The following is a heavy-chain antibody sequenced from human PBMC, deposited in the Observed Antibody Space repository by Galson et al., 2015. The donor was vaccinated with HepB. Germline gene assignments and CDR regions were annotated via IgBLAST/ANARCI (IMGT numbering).Heavy chain of an antibody. Sequence: SVKVSCKASGYTFTSYGISWVRQAPGQGLEWMGWISAYNGYTKYAQNLQDRVTMTTDTSTSTAYMELRSLRSGDTAVYYCARNGSDYDFWSGFLHMDVWGQGATVILSS. D-gene: IGHD3-3*01. CDR1: GYTFTSYG. CDR3: ARNGSDYDFWSGFLHMDV. J-gene: IGHJ6*02. CDR2: ISAYNGYT. V-gene: IGHV1-18*04.